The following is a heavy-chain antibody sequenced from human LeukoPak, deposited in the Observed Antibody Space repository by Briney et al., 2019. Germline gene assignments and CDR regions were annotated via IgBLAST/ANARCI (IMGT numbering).Heavy chain of an antibody. CDR1: GFPFSDYS. CDR3: ARDHNYAFDN. D-gene: IGHD1-1*01. CDR2: IGISSGNT. Sequence: GGSLRLPCTASGFPFSDYSMNWVRQAPGKGLEWISYIGISSGNTKYADSMKGRFTISADNAKNPLYLQMNSLRVEDTAVYYCARDHNYAFDNWGQGTLVSVSS. J-gene: IGHJ4*02. V-gene: IGHV3-48*04.